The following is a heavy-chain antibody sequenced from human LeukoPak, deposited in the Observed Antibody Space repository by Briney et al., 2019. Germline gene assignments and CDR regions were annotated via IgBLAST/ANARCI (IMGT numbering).Heavy chain of an antibody. Sequence: ASVKVSCKASGYTFISYGISWVRQAPGQGLEWMGWINTYNGNTDYAQKFQGRVTMTTDTPSSTAYMELRSLRSDDTAVYYCARDKLSGNHDFDYWGQGTLVTVSS. CDR2: INTYNGNT. CDR3: ARDKLSGNHDFDY. CDR1: GYTFISYG. D-gene: IGHD1-14*01. V-gene: IGHV1-18*01. J-gene: IGHJ4*02.